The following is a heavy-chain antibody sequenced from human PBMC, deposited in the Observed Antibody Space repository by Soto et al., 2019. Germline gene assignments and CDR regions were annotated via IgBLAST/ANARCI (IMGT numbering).Heavy chain of an antibody. CDR1: GFTFSSAW. V-gene: IGHV3-15*01. CDR3: SADDSNRPAKLAY. CDR2: IKNKYDGGTI. D-gene: IGHD3-22*01. Sequence: PGGSLRLSCAASGFTFSSAWMSWVRQAPGKGLEWVGRIKNKYDGGTIDYAAPVEGRFTISREDSKNTLYLQMNSLKTEDTAVYYFSADDSNRPAKLAYCGQGTLVTGSS. J-gene: IGHJ1*01.